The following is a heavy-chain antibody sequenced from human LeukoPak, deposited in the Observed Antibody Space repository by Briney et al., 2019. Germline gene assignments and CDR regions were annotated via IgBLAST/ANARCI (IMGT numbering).Heavy chain of an antibody. CDR2: IYYSGST. CDR1: GGSISSYH. Sequence: PSETLSLTCSVSGGSISSYHWSWIRQPPGKGLEWIGYIYYSGSTNYNPSLKSRVTISLDTSKKQFSLKLSPVTAADTAVYYCAGTTIAVAGTMVAFDIWGQGTMVTVSS. J-gene: IGHJ3*02. D-gene: IGHD6-19*01. V-gene: IGHV4-59*01. CDR3: AGTTIAVAGTMVAFDI.